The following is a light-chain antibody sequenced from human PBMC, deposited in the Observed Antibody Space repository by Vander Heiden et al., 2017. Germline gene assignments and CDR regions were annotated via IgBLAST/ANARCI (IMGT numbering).Light chain of an antibody. Sequence: QSALTQPRSVSGSPGPSVTIPCTGPSSYVGGYNYVSWYQQHPGKAPKLMIYDVSRRPSGVPDRFSGSKSGNTASPTISGRQAEDEADYYCCSYAGSYTFVFGGGTKLTVL. J-gene: IGLJ3*02. CDR2: DVS. CDR3: CSYAGSYTFV. V-gene: IGLV2-11*01. CDR1: SSYVGGYNY.